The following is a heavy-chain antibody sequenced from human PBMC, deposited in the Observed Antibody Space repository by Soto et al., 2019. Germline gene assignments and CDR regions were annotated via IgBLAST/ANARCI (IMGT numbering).Heavy chain of an antibody. V-gene: IGHV1-46*01. J-gene: IGHJ1*01. CDR3: AREENCSDGVCYSEYFQR. CDR1: GYIFTAYS. Sequence: ATMKVSCKASGYIFTAYSMHWVRQAPGQGLEWMGVVNPSGGSTNYAQKFQGRITMTRDTSTSTVFMDPSSLTSEDTAVYYCAREENCSDGVCYSEYFQRWGQGTLVTVSS. CDR2: VNPSGGST. D-gene: IGHD2-15*01.